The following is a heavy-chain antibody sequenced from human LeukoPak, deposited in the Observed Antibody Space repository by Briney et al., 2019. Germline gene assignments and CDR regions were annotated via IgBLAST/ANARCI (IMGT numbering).Heavy chain of an antibody. CDR3: ARDRGSYDSSGCFDY. D-gene: IGHD3-22*01. CDR1: GFTFSSYS. Sequence: GGSLRLSCAASGFTFSSYSMNWVRQAPGKGLEWVSYISSSGSTIYYADSVKGRFAISRDNAKNSLYLQMNSLRAEDTAVYYCARDRGSYDSSGCFDYWGQGTLVTVSS. V-gene: IGHV3-48*04. CDR2: ISSSGSTI. J-gene: IGHJ4*02.